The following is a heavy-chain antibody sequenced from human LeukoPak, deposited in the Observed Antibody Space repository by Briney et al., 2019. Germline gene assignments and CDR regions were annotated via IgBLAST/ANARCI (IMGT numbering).Heavy chain of an antibody. V-gene: IGHV4-39*07. D-gene: IGHD7-27*01. Sequence: SETLSLTCTVSGGSISSSSYYWGWIRQPPGKGLEWIGSIYYSGSTSYNASLRSRVTMSVDTSKNQFSLKLSSVTAADTAVYYCARVGNYYYYYMDVWGKGTTVTVSS. CDR2: IYYSGST. CDR3: ARVGNYYYYYMDV. J-gene: IGHJ6*03. CDR1: GGSISSSSYY.